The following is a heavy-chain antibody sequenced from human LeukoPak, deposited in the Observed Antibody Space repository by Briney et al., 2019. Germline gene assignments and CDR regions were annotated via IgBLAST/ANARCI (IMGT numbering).Heavy chain of an antibody. CDR2: ISAYNGNT. CDR3: ARDGGGSYFLSYNWFDP. Sequence: GASVKVSCKASGYTFTSYGISWVRQAPGQGLEWMGWISAYNGNTNYAQKLQGRVTMTTDTSTSTAYMEPRSLRSDDTAVYYCARDGGGSYFLSYNWFDPWGQGTLVTVSS. CDR1: GYTFTSYG. D-gene: IGHD1-26*01. J-gene: IGHJ5*02. V-gene: IGHV1-18*01.